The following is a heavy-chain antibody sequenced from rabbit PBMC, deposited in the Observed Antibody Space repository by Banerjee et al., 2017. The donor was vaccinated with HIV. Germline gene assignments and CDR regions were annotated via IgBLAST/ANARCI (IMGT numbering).Heavy chain of an antibody. Sequence: QEQLEESGGDLVKPEGSLTLTCTASGFSFSNGYVMCWVRQAPGKGLEWIACIDVSSSGSTYYASWAKGRFTISRTSSTTVALQMTSLTAADTATYFCARDPAGVIGWNFGLWGQGTLVTVS. D-gene: IGHD1-1*01. CDR2: IDVSSSGST. V-gene: IGHV1S45*01. J-gene: IGHJ3*01. CDR1: GFSFSNGYV. CDR3: ARDPAGVIGWNFGL.